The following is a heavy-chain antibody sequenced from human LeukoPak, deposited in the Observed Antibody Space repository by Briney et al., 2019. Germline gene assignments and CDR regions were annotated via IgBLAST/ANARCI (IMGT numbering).Heavy chain of an antibody. CDR3: ARADYGLKYYFDY. J-gene: IGHJ4*02. CDR2: INHSGST. D-gene: IGHD4-17*01. Sequence: PSETLSLTCAVYGGSFSGYYWSWIRQPPGKELEWIGEINHSGSTNYNPSLKSRVTISVDTSKNQFSLKLSSVTAADTAVYYCARADYGLKYYFDYWGQGTLVTVSS. CDR1: GGSFSGYY. V-gene: IGHV4-34*01.